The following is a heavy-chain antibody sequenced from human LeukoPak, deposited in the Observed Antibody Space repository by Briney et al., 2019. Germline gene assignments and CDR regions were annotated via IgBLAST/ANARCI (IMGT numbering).Heavy chain of an antibody. Sequence: PGGSLRLSCAASGFTFSSHIMNWVRQAPGKGLEWVSYISSGSSSIHYADSVKGRFTISRDNAKNSLYLQMNSLRDEDTAIYYCARDRAPTDYWGQGTLVTVSS. V-gene: IGHV3-48*02. CDR2: ISSGSSSI. CDR1: GFTFSSHI. CDR3: ARDRAPTDY. J-gene: IGHJ4*02.